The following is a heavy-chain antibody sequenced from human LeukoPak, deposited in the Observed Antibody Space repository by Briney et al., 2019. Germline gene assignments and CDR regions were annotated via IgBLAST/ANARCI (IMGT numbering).Heavy chain of an antibody. CDR3: ARAGYDSSGYLGPYFDY. CDR2: IYYSGST. D-gene: IGHD3-22*01. CDR1: GGSISSGGYY. V-gene: IGHV4-31*03. Sequence: SETLSLTCTVSGGSISSGGYYWSWIRQHPGKGLEWIGYIYYSGSTYYNPSLKSRVTISVDTPKNQFSLKLSSVTAADTAVYYCARAGYDSSGYLGPYFDYWGQGTLVTVSS. J-gene: IGHJ4*02.